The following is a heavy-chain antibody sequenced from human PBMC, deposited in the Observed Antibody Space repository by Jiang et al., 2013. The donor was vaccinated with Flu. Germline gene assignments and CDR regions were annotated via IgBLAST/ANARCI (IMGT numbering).Heavy chain of an antibody. CDR2: IYHSGST. CDR1: GGSISSGGYS. V-gene: IGHV4-30-2*01. J-gene: IGHJ4*02. Sequence: GPGLVKPSQTLSLTCAVSGGSISSGGYSWSWIRQPPGKGLEWIGYIYHSGSTYYNPSLKSRVTISVDRSKNQFSLKLSSVTAADTAVYYCARGEYCTGGVCFIYFDYWGQGTLVTVSS. D-gene: IGHD2-8*02. CDR3: ARGEYCTGGVCFIYFDY.